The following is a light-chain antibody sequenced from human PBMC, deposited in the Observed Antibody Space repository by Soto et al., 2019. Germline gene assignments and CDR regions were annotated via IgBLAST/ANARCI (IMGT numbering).Light chain of an antibody. CDR3: QQYGRSPLVT. CDR2: GAS. CDR1: QSVSSSY. J-gene: IGKJ5*01. V-gene: IGKV3-20*01. Sequence: EIVLTQSPGTLSLSPGERATLSCRASQSVSSSYLAWYQQKPGQAPRLLIYGASSRATGIPDRFSGSGSGTDFTLTISILEPEDFAVYYCQQYGRSPLVTFGQGTRLEI.